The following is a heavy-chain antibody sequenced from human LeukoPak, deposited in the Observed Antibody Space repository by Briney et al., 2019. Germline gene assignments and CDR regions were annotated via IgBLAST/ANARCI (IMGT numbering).Heavy chain of an antibody. J-gene: IGHJ6*02. Sequence: APVKVSCKASGYTFTGYYMHWVRQAPGQGLEWMGWINPNSGGTNYAQKFQGRVTMTRDTSISTAYMELSRLRSDDTAVYYCARGAEGSDYYYGMDVWGQGTTVTVSS. V-gene: IGHV1-2*02. CDR2: INPNSGGT. CDR1: GYTFTGYY. D-gene: IGHD3-10*01. CDR3: ARGAEGSDYYYGMDV.